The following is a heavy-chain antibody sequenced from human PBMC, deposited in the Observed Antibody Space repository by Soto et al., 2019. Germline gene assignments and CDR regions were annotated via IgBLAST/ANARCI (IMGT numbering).Heavy chain of an antibody. D-gene: IGHD2-2*01. CDR1: GFTFSSYA. Sequence: EVQLLESGGGLVQPGGSLRLSCAASGFTFSSYAMSWVRQAPGKGLEWVSAISGSGGSTYYADSVKGRFTISRDNSKNTMYLQMNSLRAEDTAVYYCATSCSSTSCYYYYYYYMDVWGKGTTVTVSS. J-gene: IGHJ6*03. CDR2: ISGSGGST. CDR3: ATSCSSTSCYYYYYYYMDV. V-gene: IGHV3-23*01.